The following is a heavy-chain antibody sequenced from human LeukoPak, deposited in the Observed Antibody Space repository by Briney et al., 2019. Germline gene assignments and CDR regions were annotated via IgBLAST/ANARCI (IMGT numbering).Heavy chain of an antibody. J-gene: IGHJ4*02. D-gene: IGHD3-22*01. V-gene: IGHV3-21*01. CDR1: GFTFSSYS. CDR3: ARDGQYDSSGYYHDY. Sequence: GGSLRLSCAVSGFTFSSYSMNWVRQAPGKGLEWVSSISSSSSYIYYADSVKGRFTISRDNAKNSLYLQVNSLRAEDTAVYYCARDGQYDSSGYYHDYWGQGTLVTVSS. CDR2: ISSSSSYI.